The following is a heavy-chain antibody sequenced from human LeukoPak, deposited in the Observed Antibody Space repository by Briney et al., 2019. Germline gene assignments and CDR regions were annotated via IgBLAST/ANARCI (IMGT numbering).Heavy chain of an antibody. J-gene: IGHJ4*02. D-gene: IGHD1-1*01. V-gene: IGHV4-39*07. CDR1: GGSISSYY. CDR3: ARDTIREDWNDVSDY. Sequence: SETLSLTCTVSGGSISSYYWGWIRQPPGKGLEWIGSIYYSGSTYYDPSLKSRVTISVDTSKNQFSLKLSSVTAADTAVYYCARDTIREDWNDVSDYWGQGILVTVSS. CDR2: IYYSGST.